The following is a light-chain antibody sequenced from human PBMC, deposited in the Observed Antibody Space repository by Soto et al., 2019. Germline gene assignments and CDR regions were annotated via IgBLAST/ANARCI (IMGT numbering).Light chain of an antibody. CDR1: QGISIY. CDR2: AAS. Sequence: DIQMTQSPASLSASIGDRVTITCRASQGISIYLAWYQQKPGKVPKLLIYAASTLQSGVPSRFSGSGSGTDFTLTISSLQPEDVATYYCQKYLSALWTFGQGTKVDIK. CDR3: QKYLSALWT. V-gene: IGKV1-27*01. J-gene: IGKJ1*01.